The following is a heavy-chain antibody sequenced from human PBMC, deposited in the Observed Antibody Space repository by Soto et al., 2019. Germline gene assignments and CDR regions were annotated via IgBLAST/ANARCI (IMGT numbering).Heavy chain of an antibody. V-gene: IGHV3-23*01. CDR3: AKSPTIKARNYYDSSGYYYAVAHVVGYFDY. CDR2: ISGSGGST. D-gene: IGHD3-22*01. CDR1: GFTFSSYA. J-gene: IGHJ4*02. Sequence: GGSLRLSCAASGFTFSSYAMSWVRQAPGKGLEWVSAISGSGGSTYYADSVKGRFTISRDNSKNTLYLQMNSLRAEDKALYYCAKSPTIKARNYYDSSGYYYAVAHVVGYFDYWGQGTLVTVSS.